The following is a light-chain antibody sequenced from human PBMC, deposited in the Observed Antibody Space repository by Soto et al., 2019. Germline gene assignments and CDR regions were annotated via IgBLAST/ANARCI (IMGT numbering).Light chain of an antibody. CDR2: DVS. V-gene: IGLV2-14*03. CDR3: TSYTTDNIVVV. Sequence: QSALTQPASVSGSPGQSITISCTGTISDIGLYKFVSWYQHHPGKAPKLIIFDVSSRASGISNRFSGSKSGNTASLTISGLQAEDEADYYCTSYTTDNIVVVLGGGTKLTVL. J-gene: IGLJ2*01. CDR1: ISDIGLYKF.